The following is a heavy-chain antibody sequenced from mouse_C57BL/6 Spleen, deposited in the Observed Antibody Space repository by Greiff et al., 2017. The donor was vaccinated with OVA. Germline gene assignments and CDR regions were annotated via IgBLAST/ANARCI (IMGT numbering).Heavy chain of an antibody. CDR1: GYTFTSYW. V-gene: IGHV1-72*01. CDR3: ARSGRWEFITTVVAGTSMDY. CDR2: IDPNSGGT. D-gene: IGHD1-1*01. Sequence: QVQLKQPGAELVKPGASVKLSCKASGYTFTSYWMHWVKQRPGRGLEWIGRIDPNSGGTKYNEKFKSKATLTVDKPSSTAYMQLSRLTSEDSAGYYCARSGRWEFITTVVAGTSMDYWGQGTSVTVSS. J-gene: IGHJ4*01.